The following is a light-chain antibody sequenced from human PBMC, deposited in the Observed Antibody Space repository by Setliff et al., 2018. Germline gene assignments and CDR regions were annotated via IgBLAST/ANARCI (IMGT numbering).Light chain of an antibody. CDR1: SSDVGAYNY. J-gene: IGLJ1*01. CDR3: SSYAGNFLLV. CDR2: DVT. Sequence: QSVLTQPRSVSGSPGQSVTISCTGSSSDVGAYNYVSWYQQHPGKAPKLMIYDVTKRPSGVPDRFSGSKSANTASLTISGLQAEDEADYYCSSYAGNFLLVFGIGTKGTVL. V-gene: IGLV2-11*01.